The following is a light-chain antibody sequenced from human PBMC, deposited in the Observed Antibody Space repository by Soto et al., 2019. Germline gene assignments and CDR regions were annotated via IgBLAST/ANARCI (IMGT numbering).Light chain of an antibody. J-gene: IGLJ1*01. CDR3: SSYTTSNTRQIV. Sequence: QSVLTQPASVSGSPGQSITIFCTGTSSDVGGYNYVSWYQHHPGKAPKLIIYDVSNRPSGVSNRFSGSKSGNTASLTISGLQPEDEADYYCSSYTTSNTRQIVFGTGTKVTV. V-gene: IGLV2-14*03. CDR1: SSDVGGYNY. CDR2: DVS.